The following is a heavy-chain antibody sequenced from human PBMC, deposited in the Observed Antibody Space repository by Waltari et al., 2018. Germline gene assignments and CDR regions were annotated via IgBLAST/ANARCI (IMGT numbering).Heavy chain of an antibody. J-gene: IGHJ4*02. V-gene: IGHV3-9*01. Sequence: EVQLVESGGGLVQPGRSRRLYCADSRFTFDDYAIHWVRQAHGKGLEWVSGISWNSGSIGYADSVKGRFTISRDNAKNSLYLQMNSLRAEDTALYYCAKAGGRRQLVYFDYWGQGTLVTVSS. D-gene: IGHD6-6*01. CDR3: AKAGGRRQLVYFDY. CDR1: RFTFDDYA. CDR2: ISWNSGSI.